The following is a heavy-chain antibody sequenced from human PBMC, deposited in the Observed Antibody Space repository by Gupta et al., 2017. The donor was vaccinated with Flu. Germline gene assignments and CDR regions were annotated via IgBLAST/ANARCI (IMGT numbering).Heavy chain of an antibody. CDR3: ARVEMTTVVTPPFDY. CDR2: INSDGSST. CDR1: GFTFSSYW. V-gene: IGHV3-74*01. Sequence: EVQLVESGGGLVQPGGSLRLSCAASGFTFSSYWMHWVRQAPGKGLVWVSRINSDGSSTSYADSVKGRFTISRDNAKNTLYLQMNSLRAEDTAVYYCARVEMTTVVTPPFDYWGQGTLVTVSS. J-gene: IGHJ4*02. D-gene: IGHD4-23*01.